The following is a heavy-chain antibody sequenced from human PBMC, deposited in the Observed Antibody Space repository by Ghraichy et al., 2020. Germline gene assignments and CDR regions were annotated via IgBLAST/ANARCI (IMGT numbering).Heavy chain of an antibody. J-gene: IGHJ4*02. CDR3: ARARIYSSGWYRIYYFDY. CDR1: GYTFTSYG. V-gene: IGHV1-18*01. CDR2: ISAYNGNT. Sequence: APVKVSCKASGYTFTSYGISWVRQAPGQGLEWMGWISAYNGNTNYAQKLQGRVTMTTDTSTSTAYMELRSLRSDDTAVYYCARARIYSSGWYRIYYFDYWGQGTLVTVSS. D-gene: IGHD6-19*01.